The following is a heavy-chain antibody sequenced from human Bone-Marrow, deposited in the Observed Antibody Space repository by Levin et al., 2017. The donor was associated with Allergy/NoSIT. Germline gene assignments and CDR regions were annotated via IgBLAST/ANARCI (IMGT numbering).Heavy chain of an antibody. J-gene: IGHJ4*02. CDR2: IKSKTDGGTT. CDR1: GFTFSNAW. D-gene: IGHD4-17*01. V-gene: IGHV3-15*01. Sequence: GESLKISCAASGFTFSNAWMSWVRQAPGKGLEWVGRIKSKTDGGTTDYAAPVKGRFTISRDDSKNTLYLQMNSLKTEDTAVYYCLTYYGDYGFADYWGQGTLVTVSS. CDR3: LTYYGDYGFADY.